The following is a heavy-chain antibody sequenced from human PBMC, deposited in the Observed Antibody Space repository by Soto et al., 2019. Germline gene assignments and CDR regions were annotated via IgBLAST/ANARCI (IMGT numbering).Heavy chain of an antibody. CDR1: GFTFSSYS. CDR2: INSDGSST. J-gene: IGHJ4*02. CDR3: ARARPDVPFGY. Sequence: LRLSCAACGFTFSSYSMHWVRQAPGKGLVWVSRINSDGSSTSYADSVKGRFTISRDNAKNTLYLQMNSLRAEDTAVYYCARARPDVPFGYWGQGTLVTVSS. V-gene: IGHV3-74*01.